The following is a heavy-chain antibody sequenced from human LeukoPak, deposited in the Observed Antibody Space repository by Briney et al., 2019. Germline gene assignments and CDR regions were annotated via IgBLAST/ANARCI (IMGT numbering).Heavy chain of an antibody. CDR2: ISSSGSTI. Sequence: PGGSLRLSCAASGFTFSSYEMNWVRQAPGKGLEWVSYISSSGSTIYHADSVKGRFTISRDNAKNSLYLQMNSLRAEDTAVYYCARDRPPYYYGMDVWGQGTTVTVSS. CDR3: ARDRPPYYYGMDV. V-gene: IGHV3-48*03. CDR1: GFTFSSYE. J-gene: IGHJ6*02.